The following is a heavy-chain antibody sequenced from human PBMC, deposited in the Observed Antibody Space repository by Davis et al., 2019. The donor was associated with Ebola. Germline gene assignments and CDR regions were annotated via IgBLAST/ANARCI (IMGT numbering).Heavy chain of an antibody. J-gene: IGHJ6*02. CDR3: ARDRHLVPAAMDYYYGMDV. CDR2: IWYDGSNK. CDR1: GFTFSSYG. Sequence: GESLKISCAASGFTFSSYGMHWVRQAPGKGLEWVAVIWYDGSNKYYADSVKGRFTISRDNSKNTLYLQMNSLRAEDTAVYYCARDRHLVPAAMDYYYGMDVWGQGTTVTVSS. D-gene: IGHD2-2*01. V-gene: IGHV3-33*01.